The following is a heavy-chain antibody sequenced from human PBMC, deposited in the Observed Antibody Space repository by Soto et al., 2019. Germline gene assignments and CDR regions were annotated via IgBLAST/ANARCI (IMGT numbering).Heavy chain of an antibody. V-gene: IGHV5-51*01. CDR2: IFVGDSDT. CDR1: GYSFITYW. Sequence: GESLKISCKGSGYSFITYWIGWVRQMPGKGLEWMRIIFVGDSDTRYSPSFQGQVTISADKSIRTAYLQWNNLKPSDTAIYYCAAGLGVGAIGWFDPWCQGTQVTFSS. J-gene: IGHJ5*02. D-gene: IGHD1-26*01. CDR3: AAGLGVGAIGWFDP.